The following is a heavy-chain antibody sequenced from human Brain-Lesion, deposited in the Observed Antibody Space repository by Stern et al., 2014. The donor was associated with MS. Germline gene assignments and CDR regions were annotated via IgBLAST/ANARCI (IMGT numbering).Heavy chain of an antibody. J-gene: IGHJ6*02. Sequence: EVQLLESGGGLVQPGGSLKLSCAASGLTFTASALHWVRQASGKGLEWVGRIGNKANNYATAYAESVKGRVTISRDDSKNTAYLQMNSLKSEDTAVYYCTRTRAYYYYGMDVWGQGTTVTVSS. CDR1: GLTFTASA. CDR3: TRTRAYYYYGMDV. CDR2: IGNKANNYAT. V-gene: IGHV3-73*01.